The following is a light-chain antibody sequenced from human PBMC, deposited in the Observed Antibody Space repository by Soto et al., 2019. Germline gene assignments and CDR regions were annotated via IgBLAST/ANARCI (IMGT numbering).Light chain of an antibody. J-gene: IGLJ1*01. CDR2: EVS. V-gene: IGLV2-23*02. CDR1: SSDVGSYNL. Sequence: QSALTQPASVSGSPGQSITISCTGTSSDVGSYNLVSWYQQHPGKAPKLMIYEVSKRPSGVSSRFSGSKSGNTASLTISGRQAEDEADYYCCSYAGSSTYFFGTGTKLTVL. CDR3: CSYAGSSTYF.